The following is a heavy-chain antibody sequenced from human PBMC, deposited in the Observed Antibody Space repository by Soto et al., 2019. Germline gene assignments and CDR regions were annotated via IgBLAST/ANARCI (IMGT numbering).Heavy chain of an antibody. J-gene: IGHJ6*02. D-gene: IGHD6-19*01. CDR2: ISGSGGST. V-gene: IGHV3-23*01. CDR3: AKRVAVAGRYYYYGMDV. CDR1: GFTFSSYA. Sequence: EVQLLESGGGLVQPGGSLRLSCAASGFTFSSYAMSWVRQAPGKGLEWVSAISGSGGSTYYADSVKGRFTISRDNSKNTLYLQMNSLRAEDTAVYYCAKRVAVAGRYYYYGMDVWGQGTTVTVSS.